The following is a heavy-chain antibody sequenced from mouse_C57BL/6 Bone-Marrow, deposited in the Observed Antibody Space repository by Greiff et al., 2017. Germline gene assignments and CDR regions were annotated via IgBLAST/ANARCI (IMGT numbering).Heavy chain of an antibody. CDR3: ARSLITTVPYWYFDV. V-gene: IGHV1-39*01. CDR2: INPNYGTT. D-gene: IGHD1-1*01. J-gene: IGHJ1*03. CDR1: GYSFTDYN. Sequence: QLVESGPELVKPGASVKISCKASGYSFTDYNMNWVKQSNGKSLEWIGVINPNYGTTSYNQKFKGKATLTVDQSSSTAYMQLNSLTSEDSAVYYCARSLITTVPYWYFDVWGTGTTVTVSS.